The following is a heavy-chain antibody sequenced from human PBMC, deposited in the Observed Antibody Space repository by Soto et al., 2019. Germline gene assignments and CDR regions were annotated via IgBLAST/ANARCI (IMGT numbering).Heavy chain of an antibody. J-gene: IGHJ3*02. D-gene: IGHD2-2*02. V-gene: IGHV4-34*01. CDR2: ISHSGST. CDR1: RGPFSGYY. Sequence: QVQLQQWGAGLLNPSETLSLTCAVSRGPFSGYYWSWIRQSPGKGLEWIGEISHSGSTNDNPSLRSRDTISVDTSKNQFSLKLSSVNAADTAVYYCAISYIPSDAFDIWGPGTGVTVSS. CDR3: AISYIPSDAFDI.